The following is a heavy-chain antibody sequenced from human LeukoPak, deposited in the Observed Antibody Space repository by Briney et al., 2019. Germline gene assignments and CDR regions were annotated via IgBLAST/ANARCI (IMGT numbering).Heavy chain of an antibody. CDR2: IYTSGST. CDR1: GGSISSYD. J-gene: IGHJ4*02. V-gene: IGHV4-4*07. D-gene: IGHD6-19*01. Sequence: SETLSLTCTVSGGSISSYDWSWIRQPAGKGLEWIGRIYTSGSTNYNPPLKSRVTMSVDTSKNQFSLKLSSVTAADTAVYYCARAGYTSGWYYFDYWGQGTLVTVSS. CDR3: ARAGYTSGWYYFDY.